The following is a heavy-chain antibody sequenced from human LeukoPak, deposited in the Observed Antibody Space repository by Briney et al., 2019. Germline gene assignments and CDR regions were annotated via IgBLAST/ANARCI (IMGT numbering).Heavy chain of an antibody. Sequence: GGSLRLSCAASGFTFNSYGMIWVRQAPGKGLEWVAFIWPDGSNKLYGDSVKGRFTISRDNSKNTVYLQMNSLRAEDTAVYYCARDYCRTTSCFESWGEGTLVTVS. V-gene: IGHV3-33*01. CDR2: IWPDGSNK. D-gene: IGHD2-2*01. J-gene: IGHJ4*02. CDR3: ARDYCRTTSCFES. CDR1: GFTFNSYG.